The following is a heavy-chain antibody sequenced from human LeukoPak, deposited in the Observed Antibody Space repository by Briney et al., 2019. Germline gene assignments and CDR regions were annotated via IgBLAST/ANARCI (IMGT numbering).Heavy chain of an antibody. Sequence: SETLSLTCAVSDDSIISSDYYWGWIRQPPGKGLEWIGSRYYSGFIYYNPSVKSRVTISVDTSKNQFSLELTSVTAADTAVYYCARLKVGTTHPDYWGQGALVTVSS. CDR3: ARLKVGTTHPDY. CDR2: RYYSGFI. CDR1: DDSIISSDYY. D-gene: IGHD1-26*01. J-gene: IGHJ4*02. V-gene: IGHV4-39*01.